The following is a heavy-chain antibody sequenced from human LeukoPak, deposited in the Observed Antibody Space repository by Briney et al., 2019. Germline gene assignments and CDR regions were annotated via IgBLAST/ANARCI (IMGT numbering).Heavy chain of an antibody. D-gene: IGHD3-22*01. CDR1: GGSFSGYY. J-gene: IGHJ6*02. Sequence: KPSETLSLTCAVYGGSFSGYYWSWIRQPPGKGLEWIGEINHSGSANYNPSLKSRVTISVDTSKNQFSLKLSSVTAADTAVYYCARAPIVVVITSRLYYYHYGMDVWGQGTTVTVSS. CDR3: ARAPIVVVITSRLYYYHYGMDV. CDR2: INHSGSA. V-gene: IGHV4-34*01.